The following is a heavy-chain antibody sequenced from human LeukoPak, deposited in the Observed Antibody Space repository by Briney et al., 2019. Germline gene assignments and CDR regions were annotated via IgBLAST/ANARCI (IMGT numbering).Heavy chain of an antibody. D-gene: IGHD3-22*01. Sequence: PGGSLRLSCAASGFTFRDYWMHWVRQAPGKGLVWVSRISSDGTATNFADSVKGRFTISRDNAKSTLYLQMNSLRGEDTAVYYCVSTYDYDDSGFYPFDYWGQGTLVTVSS. CDR2: ISSDGTAT. V-gene: IGHV3-74*01. J-gene: IGHJ4*02. CDR1: GFTFRDYW. CDR3: VSTYDYDDSGFYPFDY.